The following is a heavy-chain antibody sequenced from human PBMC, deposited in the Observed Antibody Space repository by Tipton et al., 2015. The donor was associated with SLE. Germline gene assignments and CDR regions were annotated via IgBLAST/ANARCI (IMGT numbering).Heavy chain of an antibody. CDR1: GGSISSSSSYY. J-gene: IGHJ3*02. CDR2: INHRGST. D-gene: IGHD3-10*01. CDR3: ARRLVSPYRGAFDI. V-gene: IGHV4-34*01. Sequence: TLSLTCAVYGGSISSSSSYYWAWIRQPPGKGVEWIGEINHRGSTNYNPSLKSRVTISVDTSKNQFSLKLTSVTAADTAVYYCARRLVSPYRGAFDIWGQGTMVTVSS.